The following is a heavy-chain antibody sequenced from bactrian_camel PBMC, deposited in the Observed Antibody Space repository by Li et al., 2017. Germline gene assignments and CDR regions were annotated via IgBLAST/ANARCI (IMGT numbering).Heavy chain of an antibody. CDR1: QHTLSTIC. V-gene: IGHV3S31*01. CDR3: ATDRRGNR. CDR2: LSRAGGWT. J-gene: IGHJ4*01. D-gene: IGHD5*01. Sequence: VQLVESGGGSVQAGGSLELSCAVSQHTLSTICMAWFRQAPGKGREGVATLSRAGGWTDYADSVKGRFTISRDNAQNMVYLQLNSLKTEDTAMYYCATDRRGNRRGQGTQVTVS.